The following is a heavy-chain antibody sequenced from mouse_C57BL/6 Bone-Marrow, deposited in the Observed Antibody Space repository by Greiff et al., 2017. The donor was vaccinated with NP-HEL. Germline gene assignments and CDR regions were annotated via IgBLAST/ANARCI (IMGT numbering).Heavy chain of an antibody. V-gene: IGHV14-1*01. CDR1: GFNIKDYY. CDR3: TFYYYGSSHWYFDV. D-gene: IGHD1-1*01. Sequence: VQLQQSGAELVRPGASVKLSCTASGFNIKDYYMYWVKQRPEQGLEWIGRIDPEDGDTEYAPKFQGKATMTADTSSNPAYLQLSSLTSEDTAVYYCTFYYYGSSHWYFDVWGTGTTVTVSS. CDR2: IDPEDGDT. J-gene: IGHJ1*03.